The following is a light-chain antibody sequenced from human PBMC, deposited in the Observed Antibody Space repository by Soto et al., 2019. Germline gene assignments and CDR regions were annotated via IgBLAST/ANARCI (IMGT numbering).Light chain of an antibody. J-gene: IGKJ4*01. CDR3: QHSNNWLT. Sequence: EMVMTQSPSTLSVSPGERATLSCWASQSISSNLAWYQQKPGQAPRLLIYGASIRATGIPVRFSGSGSGTEFTLTISSLQSEDFAVYYCQHSNNWLTFGGGTKVEIK. CDR1: QSISSN. V-gene: IGKV3-15*01. CDR2: GAS.